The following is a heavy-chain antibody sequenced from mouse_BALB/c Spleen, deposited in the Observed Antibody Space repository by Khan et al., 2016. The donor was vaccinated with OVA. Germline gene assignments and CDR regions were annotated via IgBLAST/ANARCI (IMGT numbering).Heavy chain of an antibody. D-gene: IGHD2-10*01. CDR1: GFSLTNYG. J-gene: IGHJ4*01. CDR3: ARQPYYHYNIMDY. CDR2: IWSDGST. V-gene: IGHV2-6-1*01. Sequence: VQLKESGPGLVAPSQSLSITCTISGFSLTNYGVHWVRQPPGKGLEWLVVIWSDGSTTYNSALKSRLTITKDNSKSQAFLKMNSLQTDDTAMYCCARQPYYHYNIMDYWGQGTSVTVSS.